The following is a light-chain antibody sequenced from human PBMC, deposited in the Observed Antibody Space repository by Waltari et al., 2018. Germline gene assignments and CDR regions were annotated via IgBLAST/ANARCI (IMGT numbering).Light chain of an antibody. V-gene: IGKV3-11*01. CDR2: DAS. CDR3: QERSDWRGLT. J-gene: IGKJ3*01. Sequence: EIVVTQSPATLSVSPGEGATLSCRASETIKTNLAWYQQKPGQAPRLLIYDASTRATGIAARFSGSGSGTDFTLTISSLEPEDSAVYYCQERSDWRGLTFGPGTKVDIK. CDR1: ETIKTN.